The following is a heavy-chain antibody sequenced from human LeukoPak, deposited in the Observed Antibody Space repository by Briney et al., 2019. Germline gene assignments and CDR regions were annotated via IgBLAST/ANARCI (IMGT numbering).Heavy chain of an antibody. CDR1: GGTFSSYA. J-gene: IGHJ5*02. V-gene: IGHV1-69*13. Sequence: GASVKVSCKASGGTFSSYAISWVRQAPGQGLEWMGGIIPIFGTANYAQKFQGRVTITADESTSTAYMELSSLRSEDTAVYYCASDPSYGGNIDRWGQGTLVTVSS. CDR3: ASDPSYGGNIDR. D-gene: IGHD4-23*01. CDR2: IIPIFGTA.